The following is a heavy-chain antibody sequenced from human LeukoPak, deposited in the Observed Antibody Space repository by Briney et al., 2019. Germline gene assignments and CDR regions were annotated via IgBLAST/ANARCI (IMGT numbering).Heavy chain of an antibody. V-gene: IGHV4-34*01. J-gene: IGHJ4*02. Sequence: SETLSLTCAVYGGSFSGYYWSWIRQPPGKGLEWIGEINHSGSTNYNPSLKNRVTISVDTSKNQFSLKLSSVTAADTAVYYCASLPHYYDSSGYYRYWGQGTLVTVSS. D-gene: IGHD3-22*01. CDR1: GGSFSGYY. CDR2: INHSGST. CDR3: ASLPHYYDSSGYYRY.